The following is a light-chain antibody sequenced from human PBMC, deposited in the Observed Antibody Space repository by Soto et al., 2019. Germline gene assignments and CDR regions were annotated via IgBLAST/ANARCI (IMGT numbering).Light chain of an antibody. CDR1: QSLRHSNGYNY. CDR3: MQGLQTPLT. V-gene: IGKV2-28*01. CDR2: WGP. Sequence: DIVMTQSPFSLPVTPGEPASISCRSSQSLRHSNGYNYLEWYVQKPGQSPHLLNYWGPNSASGVHDRFSGSGSGTDFTLKISRVEAEDVGVYYCMQGLQTPLTCGEGTKMEIK. J-gene: IGKJ4*01.